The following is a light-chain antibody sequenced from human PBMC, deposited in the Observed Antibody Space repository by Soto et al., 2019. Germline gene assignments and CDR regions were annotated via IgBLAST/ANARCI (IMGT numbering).Light chain of an antibody. CDR3: QQYKNWPPIT. CDR1: QSVSTT. J-gene: IGKJ5*01. CDR2: YAS. Sequence: EIVMTQSPATLSVSPGERATLSCRASQSVSTTVAWYQQKSGQAPRLLIYYASTRATGVPARFSGSGSGTDFTLTITSLQSEDFGVYYCQQYKNWPPITFGQGTRLEIK. V-gene: IGKV3-15*01.